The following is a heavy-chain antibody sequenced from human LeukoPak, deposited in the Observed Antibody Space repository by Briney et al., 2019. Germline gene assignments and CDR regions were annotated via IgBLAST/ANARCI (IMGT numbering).Heavy chain of an antibody. V-gene: IGHV3-53*01. CDR2: IYSDGST. J-gene: IGHJ4*02. D-gene: IGHD2-15*01. Sequence: GGSLRLSCAASGFTVSSDYMSWVRQAPGEGLECVSVIYSDGSTYYADSVKGRFTISRENAKNSLYLQMNSLRVGDTAVYYCVRGPYCSGGSCNGHFDYWGQGTLVTASS. CDR3: VRGPYCSGGSCNGHFDY. CDR1: GFTVSSDY.